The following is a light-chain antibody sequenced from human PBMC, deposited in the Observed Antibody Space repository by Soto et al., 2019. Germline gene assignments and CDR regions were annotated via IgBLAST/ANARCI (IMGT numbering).Light chain of an antibody. J-gene: IGLJ1*01. Sequence: QSVLTQPASVSGSPGQSITIPCTGTNSDVGGYNYVSWYQHHPGKAPKPMIYEVFNRPSGVSSRFSGSKSGSTASLTISGLQAEDEADYYCSSYTTTNTLYAFGTGTKVTVL. CDR3: SSYTTTNTLYA. V-gene: IGLV2-14*01. CDR2: EVF. CDR1: NSDVGGYNY.